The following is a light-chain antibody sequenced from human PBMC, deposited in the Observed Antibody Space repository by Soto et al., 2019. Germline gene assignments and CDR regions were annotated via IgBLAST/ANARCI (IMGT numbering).Light chain of an antibody. Sequence: QAVVTQPPSVSAAPGRTVTISCSGSSSNIGNNYVSWYQQFPGTAPQLLIYDNNKRPSGIPDRFSGSKSGTSATLGITGLQTGDEADYYCGTWDSSLSAWVFGGGTKVTVL. V-gene: IGLV1-51*01. CDR1: SSNIGNNY. CDR2: DNN. CDR3: GTWDSSLSAWV. J-gene: IGLJ3*02.